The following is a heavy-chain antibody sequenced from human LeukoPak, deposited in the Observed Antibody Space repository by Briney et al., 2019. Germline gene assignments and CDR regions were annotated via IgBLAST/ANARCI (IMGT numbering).Heavy chain of an antibody. CDR1: GGTFSSYA. V-gene: IGHV1-69*05. Sequence: SVKVSCKASGGTFSSYAISWVRQAHGQGLEWMGGIIPIFGTANYAQKFQGRVTITTDESTSTAYMELSSLRSEDTAVYYCARGGWLQVNYFDYWGQGTLVTVSS. CDR2: IIPIFGTA. CDR3: ARGGWLQVNYFDY. D-gene: IGHD5-24*01. J-gene: IGHJ4*02.